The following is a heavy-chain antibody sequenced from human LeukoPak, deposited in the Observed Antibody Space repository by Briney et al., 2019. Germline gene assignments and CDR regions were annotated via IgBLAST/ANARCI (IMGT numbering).Heavy chain of an antibody. CDR1: GFTVTNNY. D-gene: IGHD1-26*01. CDR2: INSDGSST. CDR3: AKLVDY. Sequence: GGSLRLSCAASGFTVTNNYMNWVRQAPGKGLVWVSRINSDGSSTSYADSVKGRFTISRDNSKNTLYLQMNSLRAEDTAVYYCAKLVDYWGQGTLVTVSS. V-gene: IGHV3-74*01. J-gene: IGHJ4*02.